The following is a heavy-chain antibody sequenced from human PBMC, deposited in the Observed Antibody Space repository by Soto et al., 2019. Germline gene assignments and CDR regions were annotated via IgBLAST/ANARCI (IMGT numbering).Heavy chain of an antibody. CDR3: ARENIAVAGGGWFDP. Sequence: GGSLRLSCAASGFTFSSYGMHWVRQAPGKGLEWVAVIWYDGSNKYYADSVKGRFTISRDNSKNTLYLQMNSLRAEDTAVYYCARENIAVAGGGWFDPWGQGTLVTVSS. D-gene: IGHD6-19*01. CDR2: IWYDGSNK. V-gene: IGHV3-33*01. CDR1: GFTFSSYG. J-gene: IGHJ5*02.